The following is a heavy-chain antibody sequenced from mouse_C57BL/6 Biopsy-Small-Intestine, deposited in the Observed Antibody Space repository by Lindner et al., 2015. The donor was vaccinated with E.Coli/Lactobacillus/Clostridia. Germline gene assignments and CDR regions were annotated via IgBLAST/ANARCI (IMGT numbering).Heavy chain of an antibody. CDR1: GFTFSSYT. V-gene: IGHV2-9-1*01. CDR2: IWTGGGT. Sequence: SCAASGFTFSSYTMSWVRQPPGKGLEWLGVIWTGGGTNYNSALKSRLSISKDNSKSQVFLKTNSLQTDDTARYYCAREDYGSSYGAHWGQGTLVTVSA. CDR3: AREDYGSSYGAH. J-gene: IGHJ3*01. D-gene: IGHD1-1*01.